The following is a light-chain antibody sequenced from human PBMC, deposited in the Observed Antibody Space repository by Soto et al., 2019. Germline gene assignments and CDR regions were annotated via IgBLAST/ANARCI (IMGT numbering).Light chain of an antibody. CDR1: QGISNY. CDR2: SAS. V-gene: IGKV1-27*01. J-gene: IGKJ3*01. Sequence: DIQMTQSPSSLSTSVGDRVTITWRASQGISNYLACNQQKPGKIPKLLIYSASTLQSGVPSRFSGSGSGTDFTLTISSLQPEDVATYYCQKYNSAPLTFGHGTKVDIK. CDR3: QKYNSAPLT.